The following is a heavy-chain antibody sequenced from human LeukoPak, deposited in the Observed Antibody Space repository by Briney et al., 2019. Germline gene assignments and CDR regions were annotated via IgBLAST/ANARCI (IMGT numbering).Heavy chain of an antibody. CDR3: ARGGGYYYHP. Sequence: GGSLRLPCAASGFTFSSYSMNWVRQAPGKGLEWVSVIYSGGSTYYADSVKGRFTISRDNSKNTLYLQMNSLRAEDTAVYYCARGGGYYYHPWGQGTLVTVSS. D-gene: IGHD3-22*01. CDR2: IYSGGST. J-gene: IGHJ5*02. CDR1: GFTFSSYS. V-gene: IGHV3-53*01.